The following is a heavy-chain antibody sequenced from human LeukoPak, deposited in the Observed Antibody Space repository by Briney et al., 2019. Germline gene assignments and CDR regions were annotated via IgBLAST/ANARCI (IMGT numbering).Heavy chain of an antibody. CDR2: IWYDGSNK. V-gene: IGHV3-33*01. J-gene: IGHJ4*02. D-gene: IGHD3-22*01. Sequence: GGSLRLSCAASGFTFSSYGMHWVRQAPGKGLEWVAVIWYDGSNKYYADSVKGRFTISRDNSKNTLYLQMNSLRAEDTAVYYCARSVVVGYFDYWGQGTLVTVSS. CDR1: GFTFSSYG. CDR3: ARSVVVGYFDY.